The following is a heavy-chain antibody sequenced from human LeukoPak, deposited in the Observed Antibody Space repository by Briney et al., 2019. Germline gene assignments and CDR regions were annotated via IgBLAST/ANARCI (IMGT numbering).Heavy chain of an antibody. J-gene: IGHJ5*02. CDR1: GGSISSGGYD. D-gene: IGHD3-10*01. V-gene: IGHV4-61*09. Sequence: SQTPSLTCPVSGGSISSGGYDWSWIRQPPGKGLEWFGYIYYSGSTNYNPSLKSRVTISVDTSKNQFSLKLSSVTAADTAVYYCARNRVYYYGSGSSTWFDPWGQGTLVTVSS. CDR3: ARNRVYYYGSGSSTWFDP. CDR2: IYYSGST.